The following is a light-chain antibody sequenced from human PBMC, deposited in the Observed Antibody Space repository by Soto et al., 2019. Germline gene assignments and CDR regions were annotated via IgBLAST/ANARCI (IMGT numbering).Light chain of an antibody. Sequence: QSVLTQPASVSGSPGQSITISCTGTSSDVGGYTFVSWYQHHPGKGPKLLISEVSNRPSGVSNRFSGSKSGNTASLTVSGLQAEDEADYYCSSYGGSSNLVFGGGTKLTVL. V-gene: IGLV2-14*01. CDR2: EVS. CDR1: SSDVGGYTF. J-gene: IGLJ2*01. CDR3: SSYGGSSNLV.